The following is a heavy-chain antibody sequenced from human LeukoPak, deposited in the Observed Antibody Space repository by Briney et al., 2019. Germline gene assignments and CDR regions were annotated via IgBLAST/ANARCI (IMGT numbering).Heavy chain of an antibody. D-gene: IGHD3-3*01. J-gene: IGHJ6*03. Sequence: GGSLRLSCAASGFTFSRHNMKWVRQTPGKGLEWVSSISTSSSFINYADSVKGRFTISRDNARNSLYLEMNSLRAEDTAIYYCARNCDFWSSPQGYMDVWGKGTTVIVSS. CDR3: ARNCDFWSSPQGYMDV. CDR1: GFTFSRHN. V-gene: IGHV3-21*01. CDR2: ISTSSSFI.